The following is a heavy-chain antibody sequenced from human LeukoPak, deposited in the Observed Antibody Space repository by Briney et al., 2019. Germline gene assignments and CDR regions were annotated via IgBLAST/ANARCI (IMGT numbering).Heavy chain of an antibody. Sequence: GGSLRLSCAASDFTFSNAWMSWVRQTPGKGLEWVGRIKGKTDGGTTDHAAPVKGRFTISRDESKDTLYLQMNSLKTEDTAVYYCTHYYDSSSSHHDYWGQGTLVTVSS. CDR2: IKGKTDGGTT. V-gene: IGHV3-15*01. CDR3: THYYDSSSSHHDY. CDR1: DFTFSNAW. D-gene: IGHD3-22*01. J-gene: IGHJ4*02.